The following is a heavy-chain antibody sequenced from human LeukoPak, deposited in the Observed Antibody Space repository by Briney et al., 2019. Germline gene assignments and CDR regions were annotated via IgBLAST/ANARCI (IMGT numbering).Heavy chain of an antibody. J-gene: IGHJ5*02. CDR2: IGTAGDT. V-gene: IGHV3-13*01. Sequence: GGSLRLSCAASGFSFSSYDLHWVRQRKGESPEWVSAIGTAGDTYYPGSVKGRFTISRENAMNSLYLQMTSLEVGDTAVYYCATATRGGYYDHWGQGTLVTVSS. CDR3: ATATRGGYYDH. D-gene: IGHD3-22*01. CDR1: GFSFSSYD.